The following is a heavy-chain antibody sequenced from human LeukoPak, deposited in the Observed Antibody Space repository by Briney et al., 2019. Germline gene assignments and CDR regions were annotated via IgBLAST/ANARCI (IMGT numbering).Heavy chain of an antibody. CDR2: ISYNGRNQ. D-gene: IGHD1-26*01. CDR3: VKDRTINGRSSPFDS. V-gene: IGHV3-30*18. J-gene: IGHJ4*02. Sequence: GTSLRLSCAASGFSFTTYGMHWVSQAPLKGLEWLAAISYNGRNQNYADSVKGRFTIFRDNSQNTLYLQMNSLRAEDTALYYCVKDRTINGRSSPFDSWGQGTLVTVSS. CDR1: GFSFTTYG.